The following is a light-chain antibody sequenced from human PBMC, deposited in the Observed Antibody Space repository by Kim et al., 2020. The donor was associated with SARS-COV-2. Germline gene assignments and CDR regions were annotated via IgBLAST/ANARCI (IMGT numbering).Light chain of an antibody. J-gene: IGKJ5*01. Sequence: DIQLTQSPSSLSTSLGDTVTITCRASQAISDNLAWFQQKPGEAPKSLIYGASTLQGGVPSRFSGTGSGKDFTLTITSLQPDDLAIYFCQQYNSHPITFGQGTRLEIK. CDR3: QQYNSHPIT. V-gene: IGKV1-16*01. CDR1: QAISDN. CDR2: GAS.